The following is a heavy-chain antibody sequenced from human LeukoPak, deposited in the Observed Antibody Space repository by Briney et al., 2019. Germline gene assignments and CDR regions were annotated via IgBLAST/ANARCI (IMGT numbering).Heavy chain of an antibody. D-gene: IGHD4-11*01. Sequence: GGSLRLSCVASGFTFSNYDMSWVRQAPGKGLEWVSLISGGGPSTYYTDSVKGRFTISRDNSKNTLYLQMNSLRAEDTAVYYCAKDRVEVTVDYWGQGTLVTVSS. CDR1: GFTFSNYD. CDR2: ISGGGPST. V-gene: IGHV3-23*01. J-gene: IGHJ4*02. CDR3: AKDRVEVTVDY.